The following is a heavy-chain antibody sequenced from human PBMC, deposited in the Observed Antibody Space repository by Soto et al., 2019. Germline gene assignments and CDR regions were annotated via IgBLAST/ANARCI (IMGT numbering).Heavy chain of an antibody. D-gene: IGHD1-26*01. Sequence: QVQLVQSGAEVKKPGCSVKVSCKASGGTFSSYAISWVRQAPGQGLEWMGGIIPIFGTANYAQKCQGRVTITADESTRPAYMELSSLRSEDTAVYYCARGSLRGSYGFYYYYYGMDVWGQGTKVTVSS. CDR2: IIPIFGTA. CDR3: ARGSLRGSYGFYYYYYGMDV. CDR1: GGTFSSYA. V-gene: IGHV1-69*01. J-gene: IGHJ6*02.